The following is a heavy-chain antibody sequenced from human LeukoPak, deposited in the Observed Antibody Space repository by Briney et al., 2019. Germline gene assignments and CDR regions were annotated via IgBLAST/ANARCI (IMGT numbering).Heavy chain of an antibody. D-gene: IGHD3-16*01. J-gene: IGHJ4*02. V-gene: IGHV3-30*04. CDR1: GFTFSSYA. CDR2: ISYDGSNK. Sequence: PGRSLRLSCAASGFTFSSYAMHCVRQAPGKGLEWVAVISYDGSNKYYADSVKGRFTISRDNSKNTLYLQMNSLRAEDTAVYYCARGGDKFDYWGQGTLVTVSS. CDR3: ARGGDKFDY.